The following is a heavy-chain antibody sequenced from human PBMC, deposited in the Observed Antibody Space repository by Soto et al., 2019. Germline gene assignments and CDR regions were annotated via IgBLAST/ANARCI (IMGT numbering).Heavy chain of an antibody. V-gene: IGHV4-59*01. Sequence: SETLSLTCTVSGGSISSYYWSWIRQPPGKGLEWIGYIYYSGSTNYNPSLKSRVTISVDTSKNQFSLKLSSVTAADTAVYYCARVFVDSSGWYYFDYWGQGTLVTVS. CDR1: GGSISSYY. J-gene: IGHJ4*02. CDR3: ARVFVDSSGWYYFDY. CDR2: IYYSGST. D-gene: IGHD6-19*01.